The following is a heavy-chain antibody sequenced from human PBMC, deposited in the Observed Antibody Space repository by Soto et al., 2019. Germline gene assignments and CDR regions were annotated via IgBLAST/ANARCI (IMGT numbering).Heavy chain of an antibody. CDR3: AKDLRMLTGYYQYYYGMDV. J-gene: IGHJ6*02. CDR2: ISYDGSNK. Sequence: GGSLRLSCAASGFTFSSYGMHWVRQAPGKGLEWVAVISYDGSNKYYADSVKGRFTISRDNSKNTLYLQMNSLRAEDTAVYYCAKDLRMLTGYYQYYYGMDVWGQGTTVTVSS. D-gene: IGHD3-9*01. V-gene: IGHV3-30*18. CDR1: GFTFSSYG.